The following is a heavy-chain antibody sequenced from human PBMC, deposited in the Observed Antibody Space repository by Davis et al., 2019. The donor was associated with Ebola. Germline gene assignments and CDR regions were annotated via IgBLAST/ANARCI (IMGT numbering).Heavy chain of an antibody. V-gene: IGHV3-48*02. Sequence: GGSLRLSCAASGFTFSSYSMNWIRQAPGKGLEWVSIIGTGHDTYYADSVKGRFTISRDNAKNSLYLQMNSLRDEDTAVYYCASQVILTNDYWGQGTLVTVSS. D-gene: IGHD3-9*01. CDR2: IGTGHDT. CDR3: ASQVILTNDY. J-gene: IGHJ4*02. CDR1: GFTFSSYS.